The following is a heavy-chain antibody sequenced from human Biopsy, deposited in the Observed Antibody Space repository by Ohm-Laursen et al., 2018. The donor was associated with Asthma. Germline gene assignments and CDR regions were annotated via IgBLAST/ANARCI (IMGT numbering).Heavy chain of an antibody. CDR3: ARAVDYSHYYGIDV. CDR1: GYTFNSAG. CDR2: ISVYNGNT. Sequence: SSVKVSCTTSGYTFNSAGITWVRRAPGQGLEWMGWISVYNGNTKVAQKLQDRVTMITDTSTSTAYMELRSLRSDDTAVYFCARAVDYSHYYGIDVWGQGTTVTVS. D-gene: IGHD3-10*01. J-gene: IGHJ6*02. V-gene: IGHV1-18*01.